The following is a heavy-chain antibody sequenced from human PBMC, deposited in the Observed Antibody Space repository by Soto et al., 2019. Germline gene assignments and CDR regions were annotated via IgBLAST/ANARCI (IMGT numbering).Heavy chain of an antibody. D-gene: IGHD3-10*01. J-gene: IGHJ6*02. CDR1: GFTFSSYS. CDR2: ISSSSSYI. CDR3: ARGSAVSYYYYGMDV. V-gene: IGHV3-21*01. Sequence: GGSLRLSCAASGFTFSSYSMNRVRQAPGKGLEWVSSISSSSSYIYYADSVKGRFTISRDNAKNSLYLQMNSLRAEDTAVYYCARGSAVSYYYYGMDVWGQGTTVTVSS.